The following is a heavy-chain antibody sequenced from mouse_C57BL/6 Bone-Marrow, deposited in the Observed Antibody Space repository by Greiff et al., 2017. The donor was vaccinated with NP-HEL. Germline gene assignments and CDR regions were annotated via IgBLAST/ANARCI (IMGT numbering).Heavy chain of an antibody. D-gene: IGHD1-1*01. J-gene: IGHJ3*01. CDR1: GYSFTGYF. CDR2: INPYNGDT. V-gene: IGHV1-20*01. Sequence: EVQLQQSGPELVKPGDSVKISCKASGYSFTGYFMHWVMQSHGKSLEWIGRINPYNGDTFYNQKFKGKATLTVDKSSSAAHMELRSLTSEDSAVYYCERGGIYYYGSSPFAYWGQGTLVTVSA. CDR3: ERGGIYYYGSSPFAY.